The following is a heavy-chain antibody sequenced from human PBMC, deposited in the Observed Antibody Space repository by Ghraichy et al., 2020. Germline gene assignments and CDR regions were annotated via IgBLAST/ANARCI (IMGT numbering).Heavy chain of an antibody. Sequence: SETLSLTCTVSGGSISSYYWSWIRQPPGKGLEWIGYIYYSGSTNYNPSLKSRVTISVDTSKNQFSLKLSSVTAADTAVYYCARLGFIAAAGTAWFDPWGQGTLVTVSS. J-gene: IGHJ5*02. D-gene: IGHD6-13*01. CDR3: ARLGFIAAAGTAWFDP. CDR1: GGSISSYY. CDR2: IYYSGST. V-gene: IGHV4-59*08.